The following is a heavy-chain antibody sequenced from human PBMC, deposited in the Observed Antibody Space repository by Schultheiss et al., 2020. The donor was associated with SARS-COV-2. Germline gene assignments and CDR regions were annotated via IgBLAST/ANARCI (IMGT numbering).Heavy chain of an antibody. CDR1: GGSFSGYY. Sequence: SETLSLTCTVYGGSFSGYYWSWIRQPPGKGLEWIGEINHSGSTNYNPSLKSRVTISVDTSKNQFSLQLNSVTPEDTAVYYCARGSRGGYSYGYVFDYWGQGTLVTVSS. V-gene: IGHV4-34*01. D-gene: IGHD5-18*01. CDR3: ARGSRGGYSYGYVFDY. CDR2: INHSGST. J-gene: IGHJ4*02.